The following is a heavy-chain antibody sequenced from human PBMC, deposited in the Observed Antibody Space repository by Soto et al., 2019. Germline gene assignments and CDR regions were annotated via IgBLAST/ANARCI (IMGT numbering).Heavy chain of an antibody. D-gene: IGHD4-17*01. V-gene: IGHV4-39*01. CDR3: ARQSKTTVTKYYFDY. CDR2: IYYSGST. J-gene: IGHJ4*02. CDR1: GGSISSSSYY. Sequence: SETLSLTCTVSGGSISSSSYYWGWIRQPPGKGLERIGSIYYSGSTYYNPPLKSRVTISVDTSKNYSSLKLSSVTAADTAVYYCARQSKTTVTKYYFDYWGQGTLVTVSS.